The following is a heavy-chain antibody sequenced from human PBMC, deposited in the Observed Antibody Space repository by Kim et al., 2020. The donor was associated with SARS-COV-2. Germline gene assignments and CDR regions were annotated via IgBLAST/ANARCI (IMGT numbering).Heavy chain of an antibody. D-gene: IGHD6-13*01. CDR3: ATAYLLDGSIEGAAAGRYFDY. Sequence: ASVKVSCKVSGYTLTELSMHWVRQAPGKGLEWMGGFDPEDGETIYAQKFQGRVTMTEDTSTDTAYMELSSLRSEDTAVYYCATAYLLDGSIEGAAAGRYFDYWGQGTLVTVSS. CDR2: FDPEDGET. CDR1: GYTLTELS. J-gene: IGHJ4*02. V-gene: IGHV1-24*01.